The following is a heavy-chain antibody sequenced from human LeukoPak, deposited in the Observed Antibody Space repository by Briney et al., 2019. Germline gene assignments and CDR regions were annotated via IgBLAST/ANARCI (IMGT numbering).Heavy chain of an antibody. V-gene: IGHV4-30-2*01. J-gene: IGHJ4*02. CDR2: IYHSGST. CDR1: GGSISSGGYY. D-gene: IGHD4-23*01. CDR3: ARHPSSGNPLEW. Sequence: PSETLSLTCTVSGGSISSGGYYWSWIRQPPGKGLEWIGYIYHSGSTYYNPSLKSRVTISVDRSKNQFSLKLSSVTAADTAVYYCARHPSSGNPLEWWGQGTLVTVSS.